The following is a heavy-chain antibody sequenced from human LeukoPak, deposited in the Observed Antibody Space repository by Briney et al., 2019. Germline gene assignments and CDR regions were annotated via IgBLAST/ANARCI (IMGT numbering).Heavy chain of an antibody. J-gene: IGHJ5*02. D-gene: IGHD2-2*01. CDR1: GFTFSSYA. V-gene: IGHV3-23*01. CDR2: ISGSAGST. Sequence: GRSLRLSFAASGFTFSSYAMSWVRQAPGKGREWVSAISGSAGSTYYAESVKGRFTISRHNTKNTLYLQMNSLRAEDTAVYYCAKHVVPAAWGFDPWGQGTLVTVSS. CDR3: AKHVVPAAWGFDP.